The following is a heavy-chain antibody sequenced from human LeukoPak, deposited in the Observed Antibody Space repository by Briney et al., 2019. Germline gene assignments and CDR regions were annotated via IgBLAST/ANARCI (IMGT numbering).Heavy chain of an antibody. Sequence: SETLSLTCTVSGYSIRSGYYWSWIRQPPGKGLEWIGEINRSGSTNYNPSLKSRVTISVDTSKNQFSLKLSSVTAADTAVYYCARAYGDYEGYYFDYWGQGTLVTVSS. V-gene: IGHV4-34*01. CDR1: GYSIRSGYY. CDR2: INRSGST. CDR3: ARAYGDYEGYYFDY. J-gene: IGHJ4*02. D-gene: IGHD4-17*01.